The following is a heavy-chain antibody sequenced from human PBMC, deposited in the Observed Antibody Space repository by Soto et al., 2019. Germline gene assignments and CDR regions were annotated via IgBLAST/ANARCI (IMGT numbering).Heavy chain of an antibody. Sequence: GGSLRLSCAVSGFAVDYNYMNWVRQAPGKGLEWVSVLFGDDNTYYADSVRGRFIISRDNSKNTLYLQMNRLRAEDTAVYYCTRDSYYYDSSGPPIPNKGMDVWGQGTTVTVS. CDR1: GFAVDYNY. V-gene: IGHV3-66*01. CDR2: LFGDDNT. CDR3: TRDSYYYDSSGPPIPNKGMDV. J-gene: IGHJ6*02. D-gene: IGHD3-22*01.